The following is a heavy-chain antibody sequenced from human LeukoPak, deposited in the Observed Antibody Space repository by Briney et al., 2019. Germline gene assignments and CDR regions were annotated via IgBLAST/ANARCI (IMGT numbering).Heavy chain of an antibody. D-gene: IGHD7-27*01. Sequence: ASVKVSCKPSGYTFTAYYMHWVRQAPGQGLEWLGWIYPNSGATQYAQKFQGRITMTRDTSINTAYIELSSLRSDDTAIYYCVRFTVELGKNYWGQGTLVTVSS. CDR3: VRFTVELGKNY. CDR1: GYTFTAYY. V-gene: IGHV1-2*02. CDR2: IYPNSGAT. J-gene: IGHJ4*02.